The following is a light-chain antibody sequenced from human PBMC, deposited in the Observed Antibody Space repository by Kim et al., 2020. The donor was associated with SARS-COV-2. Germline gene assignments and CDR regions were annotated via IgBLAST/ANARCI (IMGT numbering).Light chain of an antibody. CDR3: AAWDESLNGWV. J-gene: IGLJ3*02. CDR1: SSNIGSNY. CDR2: RNN. V-gene: IGLV1-47*01. Sequence: QSVLTQPPSASGTPGQRVTISCSGSSSNIGSNYVYWYQQLPGTAPTLLIYRNNQRHAGVPDRFSGSKSGTSASLAISGLRSEDEADYYCAAWDESLNGWVFGGGTQLTVL.